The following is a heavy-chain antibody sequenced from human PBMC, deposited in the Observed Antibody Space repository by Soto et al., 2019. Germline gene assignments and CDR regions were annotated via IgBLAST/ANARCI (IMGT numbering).Heavy chain of an antibody. J-gene: IGHJ4*02. V-gene: IGHV3-7*03. CDR2: INQDGSER. D-gene: IGHD3-22*01. Sequence: GGSLILSCGASGFSLIPYWMILVSQAPGKGLEWVATINQDGSERNYVDSGRGRFTISRDNAQNSVFLQMNSLRAEDMAVYFCARGSMHFYDNSSDYLGQGTPVIGFS. CDR1: GFSLIPYW. CDR3: ARGSMHFYDNSSDY.